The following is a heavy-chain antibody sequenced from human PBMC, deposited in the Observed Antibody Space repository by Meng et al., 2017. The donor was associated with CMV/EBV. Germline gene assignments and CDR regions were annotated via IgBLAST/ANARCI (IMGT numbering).Heavy chain of an antibody. CDR3: ARAQYSSSCDY. CDR1: GGSISSGNYY. V-gene: IGHV4-30-4*08. CDR2: IYYSGST. D-gene: IGHD6-13*01. J-gene: IGHJ4*02. Sequence: SAPGPVNPSQPLYLTCTVAGGSISSGNYYWSWIRTPPGKGLEWIGYIYYSGSTYYNPSLKSRVTISVDTSKNQFSLKLSSVTAADTAVYYCARAQYSSSCDYWGQGTLVTVSS.